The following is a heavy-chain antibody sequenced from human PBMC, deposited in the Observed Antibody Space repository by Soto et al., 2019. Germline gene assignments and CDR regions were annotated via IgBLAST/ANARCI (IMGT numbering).Heavy chain of an antibody. V-gene: IGHV1-69*12. CDR2: IIRIFGTP. D-gene: IGHD3-10*01. CDR1: GGTFSSYA. CDR3: ARQGSNQYYYYGMDV. Sequence: QVQLVQSGAEVKKPGSSVKVSCKASGGTFSSYAINWVRQAPGQGLEWMGGIIRIFGTPDYAQRFQGRVTITADEYTRTAYMELSSLRSEDTAVYYCARQGSNQYYYYGMDVWGQGTTVTVSS. J-gene: IGHJ6*02.